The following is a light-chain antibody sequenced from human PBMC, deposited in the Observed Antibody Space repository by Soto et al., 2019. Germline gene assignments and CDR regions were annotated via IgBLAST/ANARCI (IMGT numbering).Light chain of an antibody. J-gene: IGKJ1*01. V-gene: IGKV3-15*01. Sequence: EIMMTQVPASPSLSPGGGAPLSCRGSQSVSSNLAWYQQKPGRTPRLLIYGASTRATDIPARFSGSGSGTEFTLTIRSLQSEDSAIYYCQQYNNWPPKTFGQGTKVDIK. CDR3: QQYNNWPPKT. CDR2: GAS. CDR1: QSVSSN.